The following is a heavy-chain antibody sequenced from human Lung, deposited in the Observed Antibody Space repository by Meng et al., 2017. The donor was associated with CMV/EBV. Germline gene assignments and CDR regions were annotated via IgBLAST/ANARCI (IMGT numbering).Heavy chain of an antibody. CDR3: ARAGAAVTTNFDF. J-gene: IGHJ4*02. Sequence: CKDCGYKFDSYGITWVRQAPGQGLEWVGWVGAENGETNYGQKFQGRVTVTADTFTKTAYMEMRSLRSDDSAIYYCARAGAAVTTNFDFWGQGTLVTVSS. CDR2: VGAENGET. V-gene: IGHV1-18*01. D-gene: IGHD4-17*01. CDR1: GYKFDSYG.